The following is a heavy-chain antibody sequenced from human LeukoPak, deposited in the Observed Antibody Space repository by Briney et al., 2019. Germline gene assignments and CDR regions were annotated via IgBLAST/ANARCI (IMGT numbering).Heavy chain of an antibody. Sequence: PSETLSLTCAVYGVSFSGSYWGWLRQPPGKGLEWFGEINHSGGTKYNPSLKSRVTISIDTPENQFSLKLSSVTAADTAVYYCARIRCGHTNGICYNYWGQGTLVTVSS. J-gene: IGHJ4*02. V-gene: IGHV4-34*01. CDR2: INHSGGT. CDR3: ARIRCGHTNGICYNY. CDR1: GVSFSGSY. D-gene: IGHD2-8*01.